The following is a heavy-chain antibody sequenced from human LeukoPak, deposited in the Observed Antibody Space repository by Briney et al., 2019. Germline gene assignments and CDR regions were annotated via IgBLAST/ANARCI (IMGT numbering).Heavy chain of an antibody. Sequence: PSETLSLTCTVSGYSISSGYYWGWIRQPPGKGLEWIGSIYHSGSTCYNPSLKSRVTISVDTSKNQFSLKLSSVTAADTAVYYCARVAQEVWFGELLDYWGQGTLVTVSS. CDR3: ARVAQEVWFGELLDY. CDR2: IYHSGST. CDR1: GYSISSGYY. D-gene: IGHD3-10*01. V-gene: IGHV4-38-2*02. J-gene: IGHJ4*02.